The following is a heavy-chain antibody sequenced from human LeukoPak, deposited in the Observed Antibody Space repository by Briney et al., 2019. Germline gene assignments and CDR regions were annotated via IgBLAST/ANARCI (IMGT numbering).Heavy chain of an antibody. J-gene: IGHJ4*02. CDR1: GFTFGDYA. CDR2: IRSKAYGGTT. Sequence: PGGSLRLSCTASGFTFGDYAMSWVRQAPGKGLEWVGFIRSKAYGGTTEYAASVKGRFTTSRDDSKSIAYLQMNSLKTEDTAVYYCTRDLYYDSSGYLDYWGQGTLVTVSS. D-gene: IGHD3-22*01. V-gene: IGHV3-49*04. CDR3: TRDLYYDSSGYLDY.